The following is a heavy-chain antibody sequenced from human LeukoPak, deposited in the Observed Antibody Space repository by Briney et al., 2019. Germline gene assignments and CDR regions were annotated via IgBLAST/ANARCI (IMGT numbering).Heavy chain of an antibody. Sequence: GGSLRLSCVASGFTVSRYYMTWVRQALGKGLDWVSVIADGGATNYADSVKGRFTISRDNSKNTLYLQMNSLRAEDTAVYYCASSATTPGGFDYWGQGTLVTVSS. CDR3: ASSATTPGGFDY. D-gene: IGHD3-16*01. V-gene: IGHV3-66*01. J-gene: IGHJ4*02. CDR2: IADGGAT. CDR1: GFTVSRYY.